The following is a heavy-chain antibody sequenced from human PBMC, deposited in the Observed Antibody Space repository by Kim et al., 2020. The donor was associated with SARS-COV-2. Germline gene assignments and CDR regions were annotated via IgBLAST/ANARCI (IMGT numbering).Heavy chain of an antibody. CDR3: ARQAAHRPGIALMGENQH. D-gene: IGHD6-13*01. CDR2: IYYSGST. V-gene: IGHV4-39*01. CDR1: GGSISSSSYY. J-gene: IGHJ1*01. Sequence: SETLSLTCTVSGGSISSSSYYWGWIRQPPGKGLEWIGSIYYSGSTYYNPSLKSRVTISVDTSKNQFSLKLSSVTAADTAVYYCARQAAHRPGIALMGENQHWGQGTLVTVSS.